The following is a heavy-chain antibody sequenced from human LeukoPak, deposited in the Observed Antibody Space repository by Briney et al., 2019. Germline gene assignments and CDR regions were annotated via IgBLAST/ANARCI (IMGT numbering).Heavy chain of an antibody. Sequence: SETLSLTCTVSGGSISSYYWSWIRQPPGKGLEWIGYIYYSGSTNYNPSLKSRVTISVDTSKNQFSLKLSSVNAADTAVYYCARYCSSTSCYRGVGWYFDLWGRGTLVTVSS. J-gene: IGHJ2*01. CDR1: GGSISSYY. CDR3: ARYCSSTSCYRGVGWYFDL. D-gene: IGHD2-2*01. CDR2: IYYSGST. V-gene: IGHV4-59*01.